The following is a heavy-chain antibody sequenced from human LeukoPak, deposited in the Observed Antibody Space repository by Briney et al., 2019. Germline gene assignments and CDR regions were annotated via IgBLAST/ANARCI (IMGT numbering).Heavy chain of an antibody. CDR3: ARGDIALDY. D-gene: IGHD5-12*01. J-gene: IGHJ4*02. Sequence: SHTLSLTCAISGDSVSISSSGLNWIRQSPSRGLEWLGRTYCKSKWSSYFAISVKSRITINPDTSKNQFSLHLNSVSPEDTDVYYCARGDIALDYWGQARLVT. CDR2: TYCKSKWSS. CDR1: GDSVSISSSG. V-gene: IGHV6-1*01.